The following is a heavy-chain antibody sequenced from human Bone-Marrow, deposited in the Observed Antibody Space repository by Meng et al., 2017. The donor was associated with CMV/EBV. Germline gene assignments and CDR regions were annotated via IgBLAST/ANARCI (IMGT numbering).Heavy chain of an antibody. J-gene: IGHJ5*02. D-gene: IGHD3-16*01. Sequence: ESLKISCTVSGGSISDYYWNWFWQPPGKGLEWIGYIYYSGSTSYNISLRSRVTISLLTSKSQFSLRLTSVTAADTAVYYCTRGDYPPGWLDPWAQGILVTVSS. V-gene: IGHV4-59*01. CDR3: TRGDYPPGWLDP. CDR2: IYYSGST. CDR1: GGSISDYY.